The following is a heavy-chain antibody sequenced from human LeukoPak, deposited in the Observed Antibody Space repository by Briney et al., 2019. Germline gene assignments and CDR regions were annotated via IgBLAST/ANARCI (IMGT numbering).Heavy chain of an antibody. CDR3: ARDLITMIVVDPPGGFDY. D-gene: IGHD3-22*01. V-gene: IGHV3-48*02. CDR2: IRSSSSTI. J-gene: IGHJ4*02. Sequence: PGGSLRLSCAASGFTFSSYSMNWVRQAPGKGLEWVSYIRSSSSTIYYADSVKGRFTISRDNAKNSLYLQMNSLRDEDTAVYYCARDLITMIVVDPPGGFDYWGQGTLVTVSS. CDR1: GFTFSSYS.